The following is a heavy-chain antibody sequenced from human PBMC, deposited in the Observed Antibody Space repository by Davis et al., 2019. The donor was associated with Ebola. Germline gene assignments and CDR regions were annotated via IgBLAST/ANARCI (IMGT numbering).Heavy chain of an antibody. Sequence: ASVKVSCKASGYTFTNYGVTWVRQAPGQGLEWMGWISAYKGNTNYAQKVQDRLTMTTDISTKTASMELRSLRPGDTAVYYCARPRQQLVPSYYFGMDVWGQGTTVTVSS. J-gene: IGHJ6*02. CDR1: GYTFTNYG. D-gene: IGHD6-13*01. V-gene: IGHV1-18*01. CDR2: ISAYKGNT. CDR3: ARPRQQLVPSYYFGMDV.